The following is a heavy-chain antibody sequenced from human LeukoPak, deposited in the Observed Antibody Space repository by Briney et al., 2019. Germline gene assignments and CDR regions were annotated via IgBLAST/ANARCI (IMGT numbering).Heavy chain of an antibody. CDR2: IGTAGDT. Sequence: LPGGSLRLSCAASGFTFSSYDMHWVRQATGKGLEWVSAIGTAGDTYYPGSVKGRFTISRENAKNSLYLQMNSLRAGDTAVYYCARVASEYCSGGSCYSFTRYWYFDLWGRGTLVTVSS. CDR3: ARVASEYCSGGSCYSFTRYWYFDL. D-gene: IGHD2-15*01. J-gene: IGHJ2*01. V-gene: IGHV3-13*01. CDR1: GFTFSSYD.